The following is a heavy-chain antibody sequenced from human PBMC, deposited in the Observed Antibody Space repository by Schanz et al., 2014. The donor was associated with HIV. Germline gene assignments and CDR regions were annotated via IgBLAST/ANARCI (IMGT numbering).Heavy chain of an antibody. CDR1: GGTFTTYG. CDR2: IIPMFDAA. D-gene: IGHD6-19*01. CDR3: ARVYAGSGWQNYFYGLDV. V-gene: IGHV1-69*01. J-gene: IGHJ6*02. Sequence: QVQLVQSGAELKKPGTSVKVSCKTPGGTFTTYGISWVRQAPGQGLEWMGGIIPMFDAANYAQNLQGRVTITADESTNTVYMELSSLRSEDTAVYYCARVYAGSGWQNYFYGLDVWGQGTTVTVSS.